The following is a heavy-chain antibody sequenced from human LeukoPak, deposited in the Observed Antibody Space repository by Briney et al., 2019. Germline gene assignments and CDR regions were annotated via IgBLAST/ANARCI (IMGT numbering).Heavy chain of an antibody. CDR3: ARVGYDILTGYYKRNYYYYYMDV. Sequence: ASVKVSCKASGYTFTSYGISWVRQAPGQGLEWMGWISAYNGNTNYAQKVQGRVSMTTDTSTSTAYMELRSLRSDDTAVYYCARVGYDILTGYYKRNYYYYYMDVWGKGTTVTISS. J-gene: IGHJ6*03. D-gene: IGHD3-9*01. CDR2: ISAYNGNT. V-gene: IGHV1-18*01. CDR1: GYTFTSYG.